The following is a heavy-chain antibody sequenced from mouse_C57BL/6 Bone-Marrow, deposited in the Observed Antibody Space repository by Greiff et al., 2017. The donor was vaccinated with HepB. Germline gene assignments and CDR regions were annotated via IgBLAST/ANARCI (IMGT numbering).Heavy chain of an antibody. Sequence: EVQLQESGAELVRPGASVKLSCTASGFNIKDDYMHWVKQRPEQGLEWIGWIDPENGDTEYASKFQGKATITADTSSNTAYLQLSSLTSEDTAVYYCTTEDYYGPYYFDYWGQGTTLTVSS. CDR3: TTEDYYGPYYFDY. V-gene: IGHV14-4*01. CDR1: GFNIKDDY. D-gene: IGHD1-1*01. CDR2: IDPENGDT. J-gene: IGHJ2*01.